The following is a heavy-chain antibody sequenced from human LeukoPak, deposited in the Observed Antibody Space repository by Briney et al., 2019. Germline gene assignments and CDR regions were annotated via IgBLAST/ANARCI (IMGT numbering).Heavy chain of an antibody. CDR3: ARDVQNYYGSGINWFDP. CDR1: GYTFTGYY. CDR2: INPNSGGT. D-gene: IGHD3-10*01. J-gene: IGHJ5*02. Sequence: GASVKVSCKASGYTFTGYYMHWVRQAPGQGLEWMGWINPNSGGTNYAQKFQGRVTMTRDTSISTAYMELSRLRSDDTAVYCCARDVQNYYGSGINWFDPWGQGTLVTVSS. V-gene: IGHV1-2*02.